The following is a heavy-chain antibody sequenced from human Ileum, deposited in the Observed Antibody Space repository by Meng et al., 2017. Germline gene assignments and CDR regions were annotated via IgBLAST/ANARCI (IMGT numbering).Heavy chain of an antibody. D-gene: IGHD1-26*01. Sequence: QVQPDQGGVGLLKPSETLSPTCAVLGGSFNDYYWSWVRQSTGKGLEWIGQIHHSGRTNYKSSLERRVTISVDTSKSQFSLKLTSVTAADTAMYYCVRGPARETHDFDYWGQGALVTVSS. V-gene: IGHV4-34*01. CDR2: IHHSGRT. J-gene: IGHJ4*02. CDR3: VRGPARETHDFDY. CDR1: GGSFNDYY.